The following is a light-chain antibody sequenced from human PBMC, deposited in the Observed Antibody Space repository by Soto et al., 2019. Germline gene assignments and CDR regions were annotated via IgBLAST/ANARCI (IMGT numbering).Light chain of an antibody. CDR3: SSYTSSSTPV. CDR1: SSDVGGYNY. V-gene: IGLV2-14*01. CDR2: EVS. Sequence: QSALTQPASVSGSPGQSITISCTGTSSDVGGYNYVSWYQQHPDKAPKLMIYEVSNRPSGVSNRFSGSKSGNTASLTISGLQAEDEADYYCSSYTSSSTPVFGGGTKLTVL. J-gene: IGLJ2*01.